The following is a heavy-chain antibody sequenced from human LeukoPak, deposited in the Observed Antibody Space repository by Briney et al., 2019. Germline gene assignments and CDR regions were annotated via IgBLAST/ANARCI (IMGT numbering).Heavy chain of an antibody. Sequence: HPGGSLRLSCAASGFTFSSYWMSWVRQAPGKGLEWVANIKQDGSEKYYVDSVEGRFTISRDNAKNSLYLQMNSLRAEDTAVYYCARELLVGAFDIWGQGTMVTVSS. CDR2: IKQDGSEK. CDR1: GFTFSSYW. CDR3: ARELLVGAFDI. J-gene: IGHJ3*02. V-gene: IGHV3-7*03. D-gene: IGHD1-26*01.